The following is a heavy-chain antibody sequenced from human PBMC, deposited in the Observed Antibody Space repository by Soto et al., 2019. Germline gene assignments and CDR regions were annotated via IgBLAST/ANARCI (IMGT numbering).Heavy chain of an antibody. CDR1: GFTFSNAW. Sequence: PGGSLRLSCAASGFTFSNAWMSWVRQAPGKGLEWVGRIKSKTDGGTTDYAAPVKGRFTISRDDSKNTLYLQMNSLKTEDTAVYYCARDFSVSDEAHYFDYWGQGTLVTVSS. CDR3: ARDFSVSDEAHYFDY. V-gene: IGHV3-15*01. J-gene: IGHJ4*02. CDR2: IKSKTDGGTT. D-gene: IGHD3-10*01.